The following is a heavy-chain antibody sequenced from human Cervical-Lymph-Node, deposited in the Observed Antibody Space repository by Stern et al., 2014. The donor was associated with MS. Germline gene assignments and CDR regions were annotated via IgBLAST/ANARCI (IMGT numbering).Heavy chain of an antibody. D-gene: IGHD3-10*01. V-gene: IGHV3-11*01. CDR1: GFTFSAYY. CDR2: IASRGDLI. Sequence: QVQLVESGGGLVKPGESLRLSCQASGFTFSAYYMSWIRQAPGKGLEWISFIASRGDLIYYADSVRGRFTISRDNAKNSLYLQLNSLRAEDTAVYYCVRADGSTDDYWGQGTLVTVSS. CDR3: VRADGSTDDY. J-gene: IGHJ4*02.